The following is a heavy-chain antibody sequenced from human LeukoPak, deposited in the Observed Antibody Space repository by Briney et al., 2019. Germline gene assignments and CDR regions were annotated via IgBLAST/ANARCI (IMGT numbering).Heavy chain of an antibody. D-gene: IGHD6-6*01. J-gene: IGHJ5*02. CDR2: IYPGDSDT. V-gene: IGHV5-51*01. CDR3: ARRDKNGGYRSSSDNWFDP. CDR1: GYSFTNYW. Sequence: GESLKISCKGSGYSFTNYWIGWVREIPGKGLTWMGIIYPGDSDTRYSPSFQGQVTISADKSISTAYLQWSSLKASDTAMYYCARRDKNGGYRSSSDNWFDPWGQGTLVTVSS.